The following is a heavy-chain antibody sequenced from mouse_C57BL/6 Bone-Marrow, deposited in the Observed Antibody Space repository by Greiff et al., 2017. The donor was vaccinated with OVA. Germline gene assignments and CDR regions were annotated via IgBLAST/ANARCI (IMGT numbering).Heavy chain of an antibody. J-gene: IGHJ3*01. CDR3: AREGVYAY. CDR1: GYTFTDYY. CDR2: IYPGSGNT. V-gene: IGHV1-76*01. Sequence: VQRVESGAELVRPGASVKLSCKASGYTFTDYYINWVKQRPGQGLEWIARIYPGSGNTYYNEKFKGKATLTAEKSSSTAYMQLSSLTSEDSAVYFCAREGVYAYWGQGTLVTVSA.